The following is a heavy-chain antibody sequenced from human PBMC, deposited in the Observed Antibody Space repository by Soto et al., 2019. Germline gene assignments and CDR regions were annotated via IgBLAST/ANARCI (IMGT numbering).Heavy chain of an antibody. D-gene: IGHD6-13*01. V-gene: IGHV4-59*08. CDR2: IYYSGST. CDR1: GGSISSYY. J-gene: IGHJ6*03. Sequence: PSETLSLTCTVSGGSISSYYWTWIRQPPGKGLEWIGYIYYSGSTNYNPSLKSRVTISVATSKTQFSLKLSSVTAADTAVYYCARLDGYDNYMDVWGKGTTVTGSS. CDR3: ARLDGYDNYMDV.